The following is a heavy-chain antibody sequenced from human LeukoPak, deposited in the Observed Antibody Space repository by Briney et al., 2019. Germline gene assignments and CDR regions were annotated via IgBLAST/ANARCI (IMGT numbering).Heavy chain of an antibody. D-gene: IGHD6-13*01. J-gene: IGHJ4*02. V-gene: IGHV1-18*01. CDR3: ARATAAAGED. Sequence: ASVKVSCKASGYTFTSYGISWVRQAPGQGLEWMGWISAYNGNTSYAQKFQGRVTMTRDMSTSTVYMELSSLRSEDTAVYYCARATAAAGEDWGQGTLVTVSS. CDR2: ISAYNGNT. CDR1: GYTFTSYG.